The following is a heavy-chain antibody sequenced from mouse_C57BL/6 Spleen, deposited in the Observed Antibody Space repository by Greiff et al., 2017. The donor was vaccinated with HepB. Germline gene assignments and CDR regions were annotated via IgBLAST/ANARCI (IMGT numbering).Heavy chain of an antibody. CDR2: IDPSDSYT. CDR1: GYTFTSYW. D-gene: IGHD2-4*01. V-gene: IGHV1-59*01. Sequence: QVQLQQPGAELVRPGTSVKLSCKASGYTFTSYWMHWVKQRPGQGLEWIGVIDPSDSYTNYNQKFKGKATLTVDTSSSTAYMQLSSLTPEDSAVYYCARMITPYWYFDVWGTGTTVTVSS. CDR3: ARMITPYWYFDV. J-gene: IGHJ1*03.